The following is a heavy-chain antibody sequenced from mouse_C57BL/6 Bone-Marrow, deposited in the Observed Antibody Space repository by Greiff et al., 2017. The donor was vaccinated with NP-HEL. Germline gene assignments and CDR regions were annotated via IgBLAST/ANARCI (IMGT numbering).Heavy chain of an antibody. CDR1: GYTFTSYW. CDR3: AIQGFAY. V-gene: IGHV1-59*01. Sequence: VQLQQPGAELVRPGTSVKLSCKASGYTFTSYWMHWVKQRPGQGLEWIGVIDPSDSYTNYNQKFKGKATLTVDTSSSTAYMQLSSLTSEDSAVYYCAIQGFAYWGQGTLVTVSA. J-gene: IGHJ3*01. CDR2: IDPSDSYT.